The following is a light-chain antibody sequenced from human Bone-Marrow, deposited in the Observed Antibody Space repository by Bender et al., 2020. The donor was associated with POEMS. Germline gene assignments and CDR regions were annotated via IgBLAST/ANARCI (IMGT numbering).Light chain of an antibody. V-gene: IGLV2-14*01. Sequence: QSALTQPASVSGSPGQSITISCAGSSSDIGSSNSVSWYQHHPGRVPKLLIYEVTRRPSGFSDRFSGSKSDNTASLTISGLQADDESYYYCFSSTAANTRVFGGGTKLTVL. J-gene: IGLJ3*02. CDR3: FSSTAANTRV. CDR1: SSDIGSSNS. CDR2: EVT.